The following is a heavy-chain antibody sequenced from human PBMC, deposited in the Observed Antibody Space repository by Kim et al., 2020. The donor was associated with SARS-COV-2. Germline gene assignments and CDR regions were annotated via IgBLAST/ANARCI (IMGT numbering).Heavy chain of an antibody. J-gene: IGHJ6*02. D-gene: IGHD2-15*01. CDR1: GFTFSSYA. Sequence: GGSLRLSCAASGFTFSSYAMTWVRQAPGKGPEWVAVLSYDGSNKYYADSVKGRFTISRDNSKNTLYLQMNSLRAEDTAVYYCARARGGGNYYCMDVWGQGTPVTVSS. V-gene: IGHV3-30*04. CDR2: LSYDGSNK. CDR3: ARARGGGNYYCMDV.